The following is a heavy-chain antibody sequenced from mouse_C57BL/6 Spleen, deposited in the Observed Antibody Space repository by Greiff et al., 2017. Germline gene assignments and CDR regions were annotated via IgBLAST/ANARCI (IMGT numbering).Heavy chain of an antibody. J-gene: IGHJ1*03. V-gene: IGHV5-16*01. D-gene: IGHD2-3*01. Sequence: EVKLMESEGGLVQPGSSMKLSCTASGFTFSDYYMAWVRQVPEKGLEWVANINYDGSSTYYLDSLKSRFIISRDNAKNILYLQMSGLKSEDTATYYCARAFYDYGYFDVWGTGTTVTVSS. CDR1: GFTFSDYY. CDR3: ARAFYDYGYFDV. CDR2: INYDGSST.